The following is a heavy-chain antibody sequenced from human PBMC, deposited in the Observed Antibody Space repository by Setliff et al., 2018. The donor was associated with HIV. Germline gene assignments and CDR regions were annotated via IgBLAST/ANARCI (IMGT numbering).Heavy chain of an antibody. Sequence: PSETLSLTCTVSGGSFSSVSYYWNWIRQPAGKGLEWIGRIYFSGSTNYNPSLKSRVTISVDTSKKQFSLKLRSVTAADTAVYYCARSSYYGSGSYTDYWGQGTLGTSPQ. CDR2: IYFSGST. CDR1: GGSFSSVSYY. J-gene: IGHJ4*02. V-gene: IGHV4-61*02. D-gene: IGHD3-10*01. CDR3: ARSSYYGSGSYTDY.